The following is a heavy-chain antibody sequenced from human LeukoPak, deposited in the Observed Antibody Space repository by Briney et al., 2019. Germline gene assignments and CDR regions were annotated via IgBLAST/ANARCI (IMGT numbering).Heavy chain of an antibody. CDR3: ARLKLGAYFDL. Sequence: SETPSLTCTVSGGSTSSDYWSWIRQSPGKGLEWVGYVYNSGDTGKNPSLKSRVTILLDTSKNQCSLKLTSVSAADTAVYYCARLKLGAYFDLWGRGTLVAVSS. J-gene: IGHJ2*01. CDR2: VYNSGDT. CDR1: GGSTSSDY. D-gene: IGHD3-16*01. V-gene: IGHV4-59*08.